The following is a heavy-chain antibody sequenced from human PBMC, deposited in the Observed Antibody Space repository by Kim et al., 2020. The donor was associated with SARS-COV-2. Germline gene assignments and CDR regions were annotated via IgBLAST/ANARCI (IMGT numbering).Heavy chain of an antibody. V-gene: IGHV2-5*01. J-gene: IGHJ4*02. D-gene: IGHD1-1*01. Sequence: RYRPSLKSRLTITKDTSKNQVVLTMTNMDPVDTATYYCAHFLDGTIPFDYWGQGTLVTVSS. CDR3: AHFLDGTIPFDY.